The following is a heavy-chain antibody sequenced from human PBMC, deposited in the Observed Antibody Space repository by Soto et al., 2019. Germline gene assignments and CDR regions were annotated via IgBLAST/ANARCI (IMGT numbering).Heavy chain of an antibody. V-gene: IGHV3-30*18. CDR1: GFTFSSYG. J-gene: IGHJ4*02. CDR3: AKHRGALRWYEEHYYFDY. Sequence: VEFRRLACAASGFTFSSYGMHWVRQAPGKGLEWVAVILYDGTKKYYADSMKGRFTISRDNSKNTLYLQMNSLRAEDTAVYYCAKHRGALRWYEEHYYFDYWGPGT. D-gene: IGHD2-15*01. CDR2: ILYDGTKK.